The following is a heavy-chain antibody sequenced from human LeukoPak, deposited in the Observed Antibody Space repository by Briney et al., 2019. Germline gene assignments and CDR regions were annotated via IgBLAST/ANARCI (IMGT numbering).Heavy chain of an antibody. V-gene: IGHV3-7*03. CDR1: GFTFSKYW. Sequence: GGSLRLSCAASGFTFSKYWMSWVRQAPGKGLEWVANIKQDGSEKYYVDSVKGRFTISRDNAKNSLYLQMNSLRAEDTAVYYCAREDYGGFDYWGQGTLVTVSS. CDR2: IKQDGSEK. CDR3: AREDYGGFDY. D-gene: IGHD4/OR15-4a*01. J-gene: IGHJ4*02.